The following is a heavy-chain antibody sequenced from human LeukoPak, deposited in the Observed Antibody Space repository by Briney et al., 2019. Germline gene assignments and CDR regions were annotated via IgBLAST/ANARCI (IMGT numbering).Heavy chain of an antibody. V-gene: IGHV3-23*01. CDR3: ARGPLTYCSSTRCPPFDL. CDR1: GFTFSSYA. Sequence: GGSLKLSCAASGFTFSSYAMSWVRQAPGQGLEWVSSISGSGGNTYYAHSVKGRVTISRDNSKNSVYLQMNSLRAEDTAVYYCARGPLTYCSSTRCPPFDLWGQGTLVSVSS. CDR2: ISGSGGNT. D-gene: IGHD2-2*01. J-gene: IGHJ4*02.